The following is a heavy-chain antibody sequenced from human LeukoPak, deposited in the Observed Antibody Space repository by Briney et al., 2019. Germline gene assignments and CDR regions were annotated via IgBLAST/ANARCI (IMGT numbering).Heavy chain of an antibody. CDR2: TSGSGGST. D-gene: IGHD5-12*01. J-gene: IGHJ3*02. Sequence: GGSLRLSCAASGFTFSNYAMSWVRQAPGKGLEWVSATSGSGGSTYYADSVKGRFTISRDNTKNTLYLQMNSLRAEDTAVYYCAKDPVDPTDAFDIWGQGTMVTVSS. CDR3: AKDPVDPTDAFDI. CDR1: GFTFSNYA. V-gene: IGHV3-23*01.